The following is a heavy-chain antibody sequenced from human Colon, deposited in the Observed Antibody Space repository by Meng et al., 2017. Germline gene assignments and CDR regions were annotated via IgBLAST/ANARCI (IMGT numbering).Heavy chain of an antibody. D-gene: IGHD4-23*01. CDR3: ARVPTTVDPFES. V-gene: IGHV4-4*02. Sequence: LQGWGPGMVNPSGTLSLTCTVSGGSISSNTWWSWVRQSPGRGLEWIGEIYQSGSTNYSPSLKSRVTISLDKSKNQFSLKVSYMTAADTAVYFCARVPTTVDPFESWGQGTLVTVSS. J-gene: IGHJ4*02. CDR2: IYQSGST. CDR1: GGSISSNTW.